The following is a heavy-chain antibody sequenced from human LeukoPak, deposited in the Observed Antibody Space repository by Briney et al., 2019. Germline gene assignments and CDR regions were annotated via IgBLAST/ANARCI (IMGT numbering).Heavy chain of an antibody. Sequence: HGESLKISCKGPGYSFTNYWIGWVLQIPGKGLGWMWFIYPGDSDPTYSPSFQGQVTFSADKSINTAYLQWSSLKAADTAMYYCARRGYTFGFDYRGQGTLVTVSS. CDR3: ARRGYTFGFDY. J-gene: IGHJ4*02. D-gene: IGHD5-12*01. V-gene: IGHV5-51*01. CDR1: GYSFTNYW. CDR2: IYPGDSDP.